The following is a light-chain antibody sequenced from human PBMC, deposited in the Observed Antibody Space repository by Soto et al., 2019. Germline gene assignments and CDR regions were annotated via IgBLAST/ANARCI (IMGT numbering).Light chain of an antibody. Sequence: EIVMTQSPATLSVSPGERATLSCRARQSISSNLAWYQQRPGQAPRLLIYAASTRATDVPARFSGSGSETEFTLTVSSLQSEDFAVYFCQQYNNWPPVTFGQGTKLEIK. J-gene: IGKJ2*01. CDR3: QQYNNWPPVT. CDR1: QSISSN. CDR2: AAS. V-gene: IGKV3-15*01.